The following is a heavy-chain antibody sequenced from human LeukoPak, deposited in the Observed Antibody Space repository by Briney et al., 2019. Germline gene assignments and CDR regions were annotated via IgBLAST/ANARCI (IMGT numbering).Heavy chain of an antibody. V-gene: IGHV4-4*07. CDR2: IYTSGST. D-gene: IGHD6-13*01. J-gene: IGHJ4*02. CDR3: ARDGGYSSSWYGSYFDY. CDR1: GGSISSYY. Sequence: SETLSLTCTVSGGSISSYYWSWIRQPAGKGLEWIRRIYTSGSTNYNPSLKSRVTMSVDTSKNQFSLKLSSVTAADTAVYYCARDGGYSSSWYGSYFDYWGQGTLVTVSS.